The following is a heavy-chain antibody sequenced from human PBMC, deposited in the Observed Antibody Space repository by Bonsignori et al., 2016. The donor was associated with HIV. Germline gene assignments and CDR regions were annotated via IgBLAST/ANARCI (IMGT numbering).Heavy chain of an antibody. CDR1: GVTFSSDA. J-gene: IGHJ6*03. D-gene: IGHD7-27*01. CDR3: ARGEGLGYYMDV. Sequence: QVQLVESGAEVKKSGSSVKVSCKASGVTFSSDAISWVRQAPGQGLEWMGGIIPVHGTPNYALKFQGRVTITADKSSDTVYLELSSLRSEDTAVYYCARGEGLGYYMDVWGNGTTVTV. CDR2: IIPVHGTP. V-gene: IGHV1-69*14.